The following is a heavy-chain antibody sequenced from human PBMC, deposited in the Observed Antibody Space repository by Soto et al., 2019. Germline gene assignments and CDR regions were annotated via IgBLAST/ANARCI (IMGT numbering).Heavy chain of an antibody. D-gene: IGHD7-27*01. CDR2: INPSGGST. CDR1: GYTFTSYY. V-gene: IGHV1-46*01. Sequence: QVQLVQSGAEVKKPGASEKVSCKASGYTFTSYYMHWVRQAPGQGLEWMGIINPSGGSTSYAQKFQGRVTMTRDTSTSTVYMELSSLRSEDTAVYYCARRANWDNWFDPWGQGTLVTVSS. CDR3: ARRANWDNWFDP. J-gene: IGHJ5*02.